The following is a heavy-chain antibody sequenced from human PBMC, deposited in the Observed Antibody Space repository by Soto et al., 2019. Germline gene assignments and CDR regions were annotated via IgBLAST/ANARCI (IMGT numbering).Heavy chain of an antibody. CDR3: ARQGPPPKSDAFDI. Sequence: SETLSLTCTVSGGSINTGGYYWNWIRQPPGKGLEWIGSIYYSGSTYYKHSLESRVTISVDTSKKQISLTLSSVAATDTAGFYCARQGPPPKSDAFDIWGQGTMVTVSS. J-gene: IGHJ3*02. CDR1: GGSINTGGYY. CDR2: IYYSGST. V-gene: IGHV4-39*01.